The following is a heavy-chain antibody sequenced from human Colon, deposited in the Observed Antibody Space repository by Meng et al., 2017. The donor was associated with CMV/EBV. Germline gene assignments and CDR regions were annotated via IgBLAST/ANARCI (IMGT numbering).Heavy chain of an antibody. J-gene: IGHJ5*02. Sequence: ASVKVSCKVSGYTLTDLSMHWVRQAPGKGLEWMGGFDPEDGETIYAQKFQGRVTMTEDTSTDTAYMELSSLRSEDTAVYYCATLGYDSSGYGNWFDPWGQGTLVTVSS. D-gene: IGHD3-22*01. CDR1: GYTLTDLS. CDR3: ATLGYDSSGYGNWFDP. CDR2: FDPEDGET. V-gene: IGHV1-24*01.